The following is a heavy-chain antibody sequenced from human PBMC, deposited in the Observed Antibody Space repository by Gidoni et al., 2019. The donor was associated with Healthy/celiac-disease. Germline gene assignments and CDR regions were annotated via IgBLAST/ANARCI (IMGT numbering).Heavy chain of an antibody. CDR3: ARQPDSSGYEGWAFDY. CDR1: GGSISSSSYY. D-gene: IGHD3-22*01. CDR2: IYYSGST. V-gene: IGHV4-39*01. J-gene: IGHJ4*02. Sequence: QLQLQESGPGLVKPSETLSLTCTVSGGSISSSSYYWGWIRQPPGKGLEWIGSIYYSGSTYYNPSLKSRVTISVDTSKNQFSLKLSSVTAADTAVYYCARQPDSSGYEGWAFDYWGQGTLVTVSS.